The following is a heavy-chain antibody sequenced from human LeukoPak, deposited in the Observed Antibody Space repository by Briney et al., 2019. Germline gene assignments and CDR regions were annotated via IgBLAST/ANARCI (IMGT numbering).Heavy chain of an antibody. Sequence: GGSLRLSCAASGFTFNIYAMSWVRQAPGKGLEWVSGIGGGDDIHYADSVKGRFTVSRDDSKNTVYLQMNSLRAEDTAVYYCARGGSGSYIYYFDYWGQGTLVTVSS. V-gene: IGHV3-23*01. J-gene: IGHJ4*02. CDR3: ARGGSGSYIYYFDY. D-gene: IGHD3-10*01. CDR2: IGGGDDI. CDR1: GFTFNIYA.